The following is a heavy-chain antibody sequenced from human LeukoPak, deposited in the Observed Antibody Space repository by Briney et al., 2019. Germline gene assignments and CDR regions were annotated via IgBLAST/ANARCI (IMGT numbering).Heavy chain of an antibody. CDR1: GFTFSGSA. D-gene: IGHD1-26*01. CDR2: INGRSNYI. CDR3: AREDGIVGASSAFDI. Sequence: GGSLKLSCAASGFTFSGSAMHWVRQAPGKGLEWVSSINGRSNYIYYADSVKGRFTISRDNAQSSLFLQMNSLRAEDTAVYYCAREDGIVGASSAFDIWGLGTMVTVSS. J-gene: IGHJ3*02. V-gene: IGHV3-21*01.